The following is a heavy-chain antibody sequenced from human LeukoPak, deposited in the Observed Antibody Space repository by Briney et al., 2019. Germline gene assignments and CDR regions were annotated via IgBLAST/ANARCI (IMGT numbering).Heavy chain of an antibody. CDR2: SGSSGII. J-gene: IGHJ3*02. V-gene: IGHV3-48*02. CDR3: ARDPNGDNDAFDI. CDR1: GFTFNTYT. Sequence: GGSLRLSCAASGFTFNTYTMNWVRQAPGKGLEWVSGSSGIIDYADSVRGRFTISRDNAKNSLYLQMSSLRDEDTAVYYCARDPNGDNDAFDIWGQGTMVTVSS. D-gene: IGHD4-17*01.